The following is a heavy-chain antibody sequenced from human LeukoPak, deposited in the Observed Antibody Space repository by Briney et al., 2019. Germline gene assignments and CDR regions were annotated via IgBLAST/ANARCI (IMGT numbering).Heavy chain of an antibody. CDR1: GFTFSSFY. J-gene: IGHJ6*03. CDR2: IGTASDT. CDR3: ARGTPRAKSSSMDV. Sequence: GETLRLSCAASGFTFSSFYRHWVRQPTGQGLEWVATIGTASDTYYPSSVEGRFTLSRDNSKNYFYLQMNSLTAGDTAVYYCARGTPRAKSSSMDVWGKGTTVTVSS. V-gene: IGHV3-13*01.